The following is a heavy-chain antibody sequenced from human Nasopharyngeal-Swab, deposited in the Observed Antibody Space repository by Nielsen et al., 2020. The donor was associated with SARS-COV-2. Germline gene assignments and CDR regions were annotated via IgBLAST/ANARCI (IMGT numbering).Heavy chain of an antibody. CDR2: TYYRSKWYN. Sequence: WIRQSPSRGLERLGRTYYRSKWYNDYAVSVKGRITINPDTSKNQFSLHLNSVTPEDTAVYYCARARGAYGDYYYYYYTDVWGKGTTVTVSS. V-gene: IGHV6-1*01. D-gene: IGHD4-17*01. J-gene: IGHJ6*03. CDR3: ARARGAYGDYYYYYYTDV.